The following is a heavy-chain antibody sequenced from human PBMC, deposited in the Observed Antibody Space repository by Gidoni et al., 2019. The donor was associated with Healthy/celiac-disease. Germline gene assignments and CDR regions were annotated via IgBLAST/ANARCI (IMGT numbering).Heavy chain of an antibody. CDR1: GFTCSSYS. CDR3: ARGVDSLDY. V-gene: IGHV3-21*01. CDR2: ISSSSSYI. Sequence: VQLVESGGGLVKPGGSPRLSCAPPGFTCSSYSMNWFRQAPGKGLEWVSSISSSSSYIYYADSVKSRFTISRDNAKNSLYLQMNSLRAEDTAVYYCARGVDSLDYWGQGTLVTVSS. J-gene: IGHJ4*02. D-gene: IGHD5-12*01.